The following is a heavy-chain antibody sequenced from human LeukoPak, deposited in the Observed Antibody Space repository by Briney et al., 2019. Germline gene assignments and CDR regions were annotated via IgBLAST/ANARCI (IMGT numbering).Heavy chain of an antibody. V-gene: IGHV4-4*07. CDR1: GGSISSYY. Sequence: SETLSLTCTVSGGSISSYYWSWIRQPAGKGLEWIGRIYTSGSTNYNPSLKSLVTISVDTSKNQFPLKLSSVTAADTAVYYCASQGLYDYVWGSYRSPEADYWGQGTLVTVSS. CDR3: ASQGLYDYVWGSYRSPEADY. J-gene: IGHJ4*02. CDR2: IYTSGST. D-gene: IGHD3-16*02.